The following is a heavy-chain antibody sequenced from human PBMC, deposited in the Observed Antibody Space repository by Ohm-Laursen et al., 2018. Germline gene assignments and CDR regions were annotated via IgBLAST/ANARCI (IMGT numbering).Heavy chain of an antibody. J-gene: IGHJ3*02. V-gene: IGHV3-7*01. CDR1: GFAFSSFG. Sequence: SLRLSCTASGFAFSSFGMHWVRQAPGKGLEWVANIKEDGSETYYVDSVKGRFTISRDNAKNSLYLQINSLKGEDTAVHFCARDPTFHAFDIWGQGTMVTVSS. CDR2: IKEDGSET. CDR3: ARDPTFHAFDI. D-gene: IGHD2/OR15-2a*01.